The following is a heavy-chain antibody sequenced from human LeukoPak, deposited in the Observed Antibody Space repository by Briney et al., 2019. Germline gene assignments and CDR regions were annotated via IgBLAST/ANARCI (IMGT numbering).Heavy chain of an antibody. CDR2: ISGSGGST. D-gene: IGHD5-12*01. J-gene: IGHJ4*02. CDR3: ANRFYSGYVIDY. V-gene: IGHV3-23*01. Sequence: AGGSLRLSCAASGFTFSSYAMSWVRQAPGKGLEWVSAISGSGGSTYYADSVKGRFTISRDNSKNTLYLQMNSLRAEDTAVYYCANRFYSGYVIDYWGQGTLVTVSS. CDR1: GFTFSSYA.